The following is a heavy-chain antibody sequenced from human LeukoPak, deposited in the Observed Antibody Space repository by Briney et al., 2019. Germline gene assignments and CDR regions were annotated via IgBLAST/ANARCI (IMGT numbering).Heavy chain of an antibody. V-gene: IGHV4-4*07. CDR3: ATYYQQLAFDN. D-gene: IGHD6-13*01. J-gene: IGHJ4*02. CDR1: GGSMSSYY. Sequence: SETLSLTCTVSGGSMSSYYWSWIRQPAGKGLEWIGRMYTSGSTNYNPSLKSRVTMSIDTSKKHFSLNLDSVTAADTAVYYCATYYQQLAFDNWGQGSLVTVSS. CDR2: MYTSGST.